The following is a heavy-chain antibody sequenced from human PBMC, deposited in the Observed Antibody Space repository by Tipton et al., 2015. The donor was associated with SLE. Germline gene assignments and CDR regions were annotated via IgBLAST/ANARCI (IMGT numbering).Heavy chain of an antibody. D-gene: IGHD1-1*01. J-gene: IGHJ4*01. CDR2: IYTSGST. CDR3: ARDNSYFDF. Sequence: SCTVSGGSISSGSYYWSWIRQPAGKGLEWIGRIYTSGSTNYNPSLKGRVVLSVDTSKNQFSLRLDFVTVADTAVYYCARDNSYFDFWGQGTLVTVSS. CDR1: GGSISSGSYY. V-gene: IGHV4-61*02.